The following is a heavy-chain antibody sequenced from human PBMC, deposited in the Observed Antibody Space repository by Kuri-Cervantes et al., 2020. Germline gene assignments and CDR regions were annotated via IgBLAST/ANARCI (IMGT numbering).Heavy chain of an antibody. CDR1: GFTVSSNY. V-gene: IGHV3-53*01. CDR2: IYSGGST. CDR3: ASFYYDSSGYYRSHTYYYGMDV. Sequence: GGSLRLSCAASGFTVSSNYMSWVRQAPGKGLEWVSVIYSGGSTYYADSVKGRFTISRDNSKNTLYLQMNSLRAEDTAVYYCASFYYDSSGYYRSHTYYYGMDVWGQGTTVTVSS. J-gene: IGHJ6*02. D-gene: IGHD3-22*01.